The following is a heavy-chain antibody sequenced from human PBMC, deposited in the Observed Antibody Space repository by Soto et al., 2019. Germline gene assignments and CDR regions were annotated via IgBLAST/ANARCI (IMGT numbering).Heavy chain of an antibody. J-gene: IGHJ5*02. CDR3: ARLTSRISAASHGRSNWLDP. Sequence: PSQTLSLTCDISGDSVSSNSAAWNWIRQSPSRGLECLGRTYYRSKWYNDYAVSVKSRITVTPDTSKNQFSLHLSSVTAADTGVYYCARLTSRISAASHGRSNWLDPWGPGTLVTVSS. CDR2: TYYRSKWYN. CDR1: GDSVSSNSAA. V-gene: IGHV6-1*01. D-gene: IGHD2-15*01.